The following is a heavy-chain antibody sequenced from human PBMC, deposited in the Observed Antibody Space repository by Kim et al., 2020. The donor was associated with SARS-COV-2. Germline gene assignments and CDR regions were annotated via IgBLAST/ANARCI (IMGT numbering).Heavy chain of an antibody. V-gene: IGHV3-33*01. CDR3: ARDQDIVVVVAATVDYGMDV. J-gene: IGHJ6*02. D-gene: IGHD2-15*01. Sequence: GGSLRLSCAASGFTFSSYGMHWVRQAPGKGLEWVAVIWYDGSNKYYADSVKGRFTISRDNSKNTLYLQMNSLRAEDTAVYYCARDQDIVVVVAATVDYGMDVWGQGTTVTVSS. CDR2: IWYDGSNK. CDR1: GFTFSSYG.